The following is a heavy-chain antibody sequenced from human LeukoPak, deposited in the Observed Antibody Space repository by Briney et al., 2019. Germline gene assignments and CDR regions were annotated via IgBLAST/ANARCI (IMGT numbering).Heavy chain of an antibody. CDR3: AREDDSSGYHIDY. CDR2: IIPIFGIA. CDR1: EGTFSSYA. V-gene: IGHV1-69*04. Sequence: SVKVSCKASEGTFSSYAISWVRQAPGQGLEWMGRIIPIFGIANYAQKFQGRVTITADKSTSTAYMELSSLRSEDTAVYYCAREDDSSGYHIDYWGQGTLVTVSS. J-gene: IGHJ4*02. D-gene: IGHD3-22*01.